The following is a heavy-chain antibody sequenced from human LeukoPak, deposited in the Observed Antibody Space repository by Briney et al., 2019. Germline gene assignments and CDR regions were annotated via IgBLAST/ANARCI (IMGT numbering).Heavy chain of an antibody. CDR3: AKGSNDFDY. V-gene: IGHV3-21*01. Sequence: PGGSLRLSCVASGFTFSFYSMNWVRQPPGKGLEWVSSISSVSSYIYSADLVKGRFTISRDNAKNSLYLQMNSLRAEDTAVYYCAKGSNDFDYWGQGTLVTVSS. J-gene: IGHJ4*02. D-gene: IGHD4-11*01. CDR2: ISSVSSYI. CDR1: GFTFSFYS.